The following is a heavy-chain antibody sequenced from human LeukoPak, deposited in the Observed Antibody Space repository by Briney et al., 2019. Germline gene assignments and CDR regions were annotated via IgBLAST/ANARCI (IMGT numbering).Heavy chain of an antibody. CDR3: ARDKVVGPTKFDS. D-gene: IGHD1-26*01. CDR2: IRGSGGST. J-gene: IGHJ5*01. CDR1: GFTFSSYA. Sequence: GGSLRLSCAASGFTFSSYAMSWVRQAPGKGLEWVSAIRGSGGSTYYADSVKGRFTISRDNAKNSVYLHMNSLRAEDTAVYYCARDKVVGPTKFDSWGQGTLVTVSS. V-gene: IGHV3-23*01.